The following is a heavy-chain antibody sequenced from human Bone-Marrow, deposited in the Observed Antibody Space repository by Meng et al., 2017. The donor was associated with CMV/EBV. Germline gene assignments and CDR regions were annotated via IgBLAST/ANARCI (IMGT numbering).Heavy chain of an antibody. V-gene: IGHV2-5*01. D-gene: IGHD1-26*01. J-gene: IGHJ4*02. Sequence: SGPTLVKPTQTLTLTCTFSGFSLSTSQVGVGWIRQPPGKALEWLALIYWTGDQRDDPTLRSSPTITKVTSKNQVVLTMTNLDPVDAATYYCGHVGLLQGGWEYFDWWGQGTLVTVSS. CDR2: IYWTGDQ. CDR1: GFSLSTSQVG. CDR3: GHVGLLQGGWEYFDW.